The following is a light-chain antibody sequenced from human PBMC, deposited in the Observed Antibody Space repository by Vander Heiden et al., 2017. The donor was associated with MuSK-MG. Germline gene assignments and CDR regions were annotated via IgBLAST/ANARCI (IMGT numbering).Light chain of an antibody. CDR2: DAS. CDR3: QQYNYWPLT. J-gene: IGKJ4*01. V-gene: IGKV3-11*01. CDR1: QSVSSN. Sequence: DIVLTQSPANMSLSPADTVTLSRRASQSVSSNLAWYQQKPGQAPSLLIYDASNRAAGIPAKLSGSGSGTDFSLTISSLEAEDFEVYYCQQYNYWPLTFGGGTKVEIK.